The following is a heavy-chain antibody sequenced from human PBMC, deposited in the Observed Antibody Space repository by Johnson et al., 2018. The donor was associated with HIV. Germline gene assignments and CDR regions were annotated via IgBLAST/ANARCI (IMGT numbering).Heavy chain of an antibody. J-gene: IGHJ3*02. CDR1: GFTFSDYY. D-gene: IGHD1-1*01. Sequence: QVQLVESGGGLVKPGGSLRLSCAASGFTFSDYYMNWIRQAPGKGLEWVSYISSSGSTIYYADSVKGRFTIYRDNAKNSLFLQMNSLRTEDTGVYYCARREVVFGSYDNWDAFDIWGQGTMVTVSS. CDR3: ARREVVFGSYDNWDAFDI. V-gene: IGHV3-11*04. CDR2: ISSSGSTI.